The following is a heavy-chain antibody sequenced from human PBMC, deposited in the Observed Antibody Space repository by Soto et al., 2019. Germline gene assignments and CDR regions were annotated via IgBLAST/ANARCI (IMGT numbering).Heavy chain of an antibody. CDR3: PILTRTDGHYYYYYNMYV. CDR1: GGTFSSYA. J-gene: IGHJ6*02. D-gene: IGHD2-8*02. CDR2: IIPIFGTA. Sequence: QVQLVQSGAEVKKPGSSVKVSCKASGGTFSSYAISWVRQAPGQGLEWMGGIIPIFGTANYAQKFQGRVTITADESTSTAYMELSSLRSGDTAVYYSPILTRTDGHYYYYYNMYVWGQGTTVTVSS. V-gene: IGHV1-69*12.